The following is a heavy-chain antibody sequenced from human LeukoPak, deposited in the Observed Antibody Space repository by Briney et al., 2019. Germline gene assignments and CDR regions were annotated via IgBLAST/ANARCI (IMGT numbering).Heavy chain of an antibody. CDR1: GYTFTSYG. J-gene: IGHJ4*02. Sequence: GASVKVSCKASGYTFTSYGISWVRQAPGQGLEWMGWISAYNGNTNYAQKLQGRVTMTTDTSTSTAYMELRSLRSDDTAVYYCARDKRNYDFWSGYQIGVPFDYWGQGTLVTVSS. D-gene: IGHD3-3*01. V-gene: IGHV1-18*01. CDR3: ARDKRNYDFWSGYQIGVPFDY. CDR2: ISAYNGNT.